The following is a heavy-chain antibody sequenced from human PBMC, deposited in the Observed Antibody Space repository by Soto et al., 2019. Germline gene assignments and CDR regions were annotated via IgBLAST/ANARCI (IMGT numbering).Heavy chain of an antibody. J-gene: IGHJ3*01. CDR3: APRLAMMEAFEV. CDR2: FFWGDDK. Sequence: QITLKESGPTLVKPTQTLTLTCTFSGFSLTTSGRGVGWIRQPPGKALEWLALFFWGDDKRYSPSLKTRLTIGKDASKQQVGLTMTYMGSGDTATYYCAPRLAMMEAFEVWGQGTVVTVSS. CDR1: GFSLTTSGRG. V-gene: IGHV2-5*02. D-gene: IGHD1-1*01.